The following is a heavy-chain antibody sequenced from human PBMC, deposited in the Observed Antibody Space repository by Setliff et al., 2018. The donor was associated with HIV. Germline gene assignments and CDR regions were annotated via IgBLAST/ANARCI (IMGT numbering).Heavy chain of an antibody. CDR1: GYRFSSYG. V-gene: IGHV1-2*02. CDR2: INPDNGVT. J-gene: IGHJ3*02. D-gene: IGHD3-22*01. CDR3: ARDPTLDDSNPFDI. Sequence: ASVKVSCKASGYRFSSYGISWVRQAPGQGLEWMGWINPDNGVTYYRQTFQGRVTMTRDTSIDTAYMDLSSLRSDDTALYYCARDPTLDDSNPFDIWGQGTMVTVSS.